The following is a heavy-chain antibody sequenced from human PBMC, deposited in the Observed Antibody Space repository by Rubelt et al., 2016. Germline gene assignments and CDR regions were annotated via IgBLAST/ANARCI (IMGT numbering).Heavy chain of an antibody. J-gene: IGHJ5*02. D-gene: IGHD2-21*02. CDR1: GYNFNNHD. CDR3: TRVGGDWGNWFDP. CDR2: VTPDTGKT. Sequence: QVQLVQSEAGVRMPGASVKVSCKASGYNFNNHDIHWVRQAAGQGLEWMGRVTPDTGKTLYALKFQGRITLTRDTSISTAFMELASLRSEDTAVYFCTRVGGDWGNWFDPWGQGTLVTVAS. V-gene: IGHV1-8*02.